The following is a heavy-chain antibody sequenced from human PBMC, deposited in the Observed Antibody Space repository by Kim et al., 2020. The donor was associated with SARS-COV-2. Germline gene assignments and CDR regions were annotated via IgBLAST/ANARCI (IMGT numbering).Heavy chain of an antibody. CDR3: AKTIGILFYSGMDV. V-gene: IGHV3-23*01. D-gene: IGHD2-15*01. Sequence: GDSVKGRLTISRDTSKNTVYLDMNSLRAEDTAIYYCAKTIGILFYSGMDVWGPGTTVIVSS. J-gene: IGHJ6*02.